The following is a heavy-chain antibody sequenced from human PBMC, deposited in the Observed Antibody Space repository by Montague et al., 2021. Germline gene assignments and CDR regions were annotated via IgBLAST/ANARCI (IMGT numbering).Heavy chain of an antibody. D-gene: IGHD1-1*01. J-gene: IGHJ1*01. V-gene: IGHV3-23*01. CDR2: LTGNGAYT. CDR3: ANEGTTSPGYLQY. Sequence: SLRLSFSASGFPFSSYAMSWVRQAPGKGLEWVSTLTGNGAYTYHADAVEGRFTISRDNSKNTLYLQMNSLRVEDTAVYFCANEGTTSPGYLQYWGQGTLVTVPS. CDR1: GFPFSSYA.